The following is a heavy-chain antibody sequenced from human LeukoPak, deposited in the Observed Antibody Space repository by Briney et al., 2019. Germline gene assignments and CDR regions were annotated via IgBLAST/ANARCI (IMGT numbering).Heavy chain of an antibody. CDR2: IYSGGST. V-gene: IGHV3-66*01. Sequence: GGSLRLSCAASGFTFSSYGMSWVRQAPGKGLEWVSVIYSGGSTYYADSVKGRFTISKDNSKNTLYLQMNSLRAEDTAVYYCARDGSDSTGYYYALWGQGTLVTVSS. D-gene: IGHD3-22*01. CDR3: ARDGSDSTGYYYAL. CDR1: GFTFSSYG. J-gene: IGHJ4*02.